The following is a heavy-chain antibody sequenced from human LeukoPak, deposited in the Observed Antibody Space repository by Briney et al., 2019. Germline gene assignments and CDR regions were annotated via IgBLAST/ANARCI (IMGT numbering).Heavy chain of an antibody. CDR3: ARDILGTYYYDSSGYSDAFDI. CDR1: GFTSSSYG. V-gene: IGHV3-33*01. CDR2: IWYDGSNK. Sequence: GGSLRLSCAASGFTSSSYGMHWVRQAPGKGLEWVAVIWYDGSNKYYADSVKGRFTISRDNSKNTLYLQMNSLRAEDTAVYYCARDILGTYYYDSSGYSDAFDIWGQGTMVTVSS. J-gene: IGHJ3*02. D-gene: IGHD3-22*01.